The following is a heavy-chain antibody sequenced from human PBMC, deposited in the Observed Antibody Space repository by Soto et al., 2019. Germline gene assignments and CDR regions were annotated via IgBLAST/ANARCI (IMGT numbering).Heavy chain of an antibody. CDR1: GYTFTSYG. V-gene: IGHV1-18*01. J-gene: IGHJ4*02. CDR2: ISAYNGNT. Sequence: ASVKVSCKASGYTFTSYGISWVRQAPGQGLEWMGWISAYNGNTNYAQKLQGRVTMTTDTSTSTAYMELRSLRSDDTAVYYCARDRHPVGYSYRYDYWGQGTLVTVSS. CDR3: ARDRHPVGYSYRYDY. D-gene: IGHD5-18*01.